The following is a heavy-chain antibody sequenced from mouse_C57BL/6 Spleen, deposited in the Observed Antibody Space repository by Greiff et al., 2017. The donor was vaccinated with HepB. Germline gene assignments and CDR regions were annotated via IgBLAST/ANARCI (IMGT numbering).Heavy chain of an antibody. J-gene: IGHJ1*03. Sequence: DVQLQESGPGLVKPSQSLSLTCSVTGYSITSGYYWNWIRQFPGNTLEWMGYISYDGSNNYNPSLKNRISITRDTSKNQFFLKLNSVTTEDTATYYCARDGNYDYDGGYFDVWGTGTTVTVSS. V-gene: IGHV3-6*01. CDR3: ARDGNYDYDGGYFDV. D-gene: IGHD2-4*01. CDR2: ISYDGSN. CDR1: GYSITSGYY.